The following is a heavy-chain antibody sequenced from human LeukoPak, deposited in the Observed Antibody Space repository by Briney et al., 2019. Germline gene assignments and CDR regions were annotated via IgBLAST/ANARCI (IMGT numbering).Heavy chain of an antibody. V-gene: IGHV3-21*04. CDR2: ISSSSSYI. D-gene: IGHD1-26*01. CDR1: GFTFSSYS. CDR3: ARDMDSGPDFFDY. J-gene: IGHJ4*02. Sequence: GGSLRLSCAASGFTFSSYSMNWVRQAPGKGLEWVSSISSSSSYIYYADSVKGRFTISRDNAKNSLYLQMNSLRSDDTAVYYCARDMDSGPDFFDYWGLGTLVTVSS.